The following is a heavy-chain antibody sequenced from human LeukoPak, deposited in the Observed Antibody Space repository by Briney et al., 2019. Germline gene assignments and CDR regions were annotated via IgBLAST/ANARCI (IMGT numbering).Heavy chain of an antibody. D-gene: IGHD5-12*01. CDR1: GYTFTSYY. CDR2: INPSGGST. Sequence: ASVKVSCKASGYTFTSYYMHWVRQAPGQGLEWMGIINPSGGSTNYAQKFQGRVTMTTDTATGTVYMELSSLGSEDTAVYYCAREEYSGYAYYYYGMDVWGQGTTVTVS. J-gene: IGHJ6*02. V-gene: IGHV1-46*01. CDR3: AREEYSGYAYYYYGMDV.